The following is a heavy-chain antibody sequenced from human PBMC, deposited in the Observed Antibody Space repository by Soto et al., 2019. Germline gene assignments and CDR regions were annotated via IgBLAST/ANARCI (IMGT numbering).Heavy chain of an antibody. CDR2: ISSSSSFI. CDR3: ARDLSWGSNWYYYMDV. Sequence: EVQLVESGGGLVQPGGSLRLSCATSGFILSDCAMNWVRQAPGKGLEWVSYISSSSSFIDYADSVKGRFTVSRDNARNSLYLQMNSLRAEDTAVYYCARDLSWGSNWYYYMDVWGNGTTVTVSS. J-gene: IGHJ6*03. V-gene: IGHV3-48*01. CDR1: GFILSDCA. D-gene: IGHD7-27*01.